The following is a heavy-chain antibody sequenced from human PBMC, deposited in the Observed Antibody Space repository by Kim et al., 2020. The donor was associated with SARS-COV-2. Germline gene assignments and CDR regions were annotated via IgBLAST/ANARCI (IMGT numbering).Heavy chain of an antibody. J-gene: IGHJ5*01. V-gene: IGHV3-73*01. Sequence: GGSLRLSCAASGFPFSSSHIHWVRQAPGNVLVWVGRIKSKANSNATAYAASVHGRFTIYRDDSKITAHMEMISLKTEGTSVCNCARLDDHLTGFDF. CDR3: ARLDDHLTGFDF. CDR1: GFPFSSSH. D-gene: IGHD3-9*01. CDR2: IKSKANSNAT.